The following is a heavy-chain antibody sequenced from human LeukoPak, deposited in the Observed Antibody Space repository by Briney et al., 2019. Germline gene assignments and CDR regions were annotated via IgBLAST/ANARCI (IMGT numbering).Heavy chain of an antibody. D-gene: IGHD6-19*01. V-gene: IGHV4-34*01. Sequence: SETLSLTCAVYGGSFSGYYWSWIRQPPGKGLEWIGEINHSGSTNYNPSLKSRVTTSVDTSKNQFSLKLSSVTAADTAVYYCASPSDEYSSGWYGSALNYWGQGTLVTVSS. CDR3: ASPSDEYSSGWYGSALNY. CDR2: INHSGST. CDR1: GGSFSGYY. J-gene: IGHJ4*02.